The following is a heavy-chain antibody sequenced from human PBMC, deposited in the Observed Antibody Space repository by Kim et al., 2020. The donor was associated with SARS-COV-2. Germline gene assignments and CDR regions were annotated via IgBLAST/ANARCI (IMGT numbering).Heavy chain of an antibody. CDR2: ISGSGGST. V-gene: IGHV3-23*01. CDR1: GFTFSSYA. CDR3: AKGRGVVGATFQYYYYGMDV. Sequence: GGSLRLSCAASGFTFSSYAMSWVRQAPGKGLEWVSAISGSGGSTYYADSVKGRFTISRDNSKNTLYLQMNSLRAEDTAVYYCAKGRGVVGATFQYYYYGMDVWGQGTTVTVSS. D-gene: IGHD1-26*01. J-gene: IGHJ6*02.